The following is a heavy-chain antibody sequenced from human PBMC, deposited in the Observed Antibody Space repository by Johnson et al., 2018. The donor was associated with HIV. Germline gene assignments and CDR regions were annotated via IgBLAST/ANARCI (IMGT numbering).Heavy chain of an antibody. V-gene: IGHV3-66*03. CDR1: GFTVSSNY. Sequence: VQLVESGGGLIQPGGSLRLSCAASGFTVSSNYMSWVRQAPGKGLEWVSGINWDGGSTGYADSVKGRFTISRDNSKNTLYLQMNSLRTEDTAVYYCARPGVDPLKDDAFDIWGQGTMVTVSS. CDR2: INWDGGST. CDR3: ARPGVDPLKDDAFDI. D-gene: IGHD3-10*01. J-gene: IGHJ3*02.